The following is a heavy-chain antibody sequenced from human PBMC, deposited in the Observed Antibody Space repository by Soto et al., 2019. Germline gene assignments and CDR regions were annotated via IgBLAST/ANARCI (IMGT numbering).Heavy chain of an antibody. D-gene: IGHD6-19*01. J-gene: IGHJ4*02. CDR3: AKVQTGYSSGGYYFDY. CDR2: ISWNSGSI. V-gene: IGHV3-9*01. Sequence: GGSLRLSCAASGFTFDDYAMHWVRQAPGKGLEWVSGISWNSGSIGYADSVKGRFTISRDNAKNSLYLQMNSLRAEDTALYYCAKVQTGYSSGGYYFDYWGQGTLVTVSS. CDR1: GFTFDDYA.